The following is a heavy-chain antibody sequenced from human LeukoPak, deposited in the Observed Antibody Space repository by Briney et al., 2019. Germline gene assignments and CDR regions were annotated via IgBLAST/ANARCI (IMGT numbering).Heavy chain of an antibody. J-gene: IGHJ6*03. V-gene: IGHV4-34*01. CDR2: INHSGST. CDR1: GGSFSGYY. Sequence: PSETLSLTCAVYGGSFSGYYWSWIRQPPGKGLEWIGEINHSGSTNYNPSLKSRVTISVDTSKNQFSLKLSSVTAADTAVYYCARGRGYYDSSGPRYYYYYMDVWGKGTTVTVS. CDR3: ARGRGYYDSSGPRYYYYYMDV. D-gene: IGHD3-22*01.